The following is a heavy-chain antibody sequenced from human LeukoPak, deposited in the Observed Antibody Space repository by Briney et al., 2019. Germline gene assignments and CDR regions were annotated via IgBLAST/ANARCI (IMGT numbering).Heavy chain of an antibody. V-gene: IGHV3-48*03. CDR3: AGQSRLGYCSGGSCYSQPFDP. D-gene: IGHD2-15*01. Sequence: QPGGSLRLSCAVSGFTFSSYEMNWVRQAPGKGLEWVSYISSSGSNIYYADSVKGRFTISRDNAKNSLYLQMNSLRAEDTAVYYCAGQSRLGYCSGGSCYSQPFDPWGQGTLVTVSS. CDR1: GFTFSSYE. J-gene: IGHJ5*02. CDR2: ISSSGSNI.